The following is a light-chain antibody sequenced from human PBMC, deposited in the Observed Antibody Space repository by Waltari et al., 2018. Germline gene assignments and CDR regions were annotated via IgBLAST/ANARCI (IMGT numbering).Light chain of an antibody. CDR1: ESINTW. CDR3: QQYRRPPWT. Sequence: DIQMTQSPSTLSASVVDRVTISCRATESINTWLAWYQQKPGKAPKLLISRSFNLESGVPSRFSGSGSGTEFTLTISSLQPDDLATYHCQQYRRPPWTFGQGTKV. CDR2: RSF. V-gene: IGKV1-5*03. J-gene: IGKJ1*01.